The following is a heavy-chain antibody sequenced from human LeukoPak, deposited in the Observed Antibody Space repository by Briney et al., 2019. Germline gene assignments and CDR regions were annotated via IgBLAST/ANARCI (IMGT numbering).Heavy chain of an antibody. CDR1: GGSISSSSYY. J-gene: IGHJ4*02. V-gene: IGHV4-39*01. CDR2: IYYSWST. Sequence: KPSETLSLTCTVSGGSISSSSYYWGRIRHPPGKGLEWIGNIYYSWSTYYNPSLKTLVTISVDASKTQFSPKLTSVTAADTAVYYCARLPAYCSTTSCAFDSWGQGTLVTVSS. CDR3: ARLPAYCSTTSCAFDS. D-gene: IGHD2-2*01.